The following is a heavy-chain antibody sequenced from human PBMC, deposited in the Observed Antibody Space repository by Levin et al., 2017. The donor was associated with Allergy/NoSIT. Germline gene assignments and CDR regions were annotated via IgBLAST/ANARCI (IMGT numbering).Heavy chain of an antibody. D-gene: IGHD3/OR15-3a*01. Sequence: QAGGSLRLSCEGAGFIFRNYDMNWVRQSPGKGLEWVSYISTSGDTIHYADSVKGRFTISRDNAKNSLYLQMNSLRDEDTAVYFCTREARYFLTRYYYGMDLWGQGTTVTVSS. CDR1: GFIFRNYD. J-gene: IGHJ6*02. V-gene: IGHV3-48*03. CDR3: TREARYFLTRYYYGMDL. CDR2: ISTSGDTI.